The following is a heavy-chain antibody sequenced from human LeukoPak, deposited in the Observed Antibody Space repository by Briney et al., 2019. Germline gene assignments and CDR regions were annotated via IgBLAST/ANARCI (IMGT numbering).Heavy chain of an antibody. CDR3: ASLKLRYCSGGSCHSPGRFDA. J-gene: IGHJ5*02. CDR1: GGSISSVNYH. CDR2: MYYRGST. Sequence: PSETLSLTCAASGGSISSVNYHWGWIRQPPGKGLEWIGNMYYRGSTYYNPSLKSRVTISVDTSKSQFSLKLNSVTAADTAVYYCASLKLRYCSGGSCHSPGRFDAWGQGTPVTVSS. D-gene: IGHD2-15*01. V-gene: IGHV4-39*01.